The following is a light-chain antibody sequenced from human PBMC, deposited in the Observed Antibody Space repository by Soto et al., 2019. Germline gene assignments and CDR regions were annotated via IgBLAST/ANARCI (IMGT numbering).Light chain of an antibody. CDR3: QQYGSPLT. CDR1: QSVSSSY. Sequence: IVLELSPGTQAWYQRKRTTLSCRASQSVSSSYLAWYQQKPGQTPRLLIYGASNRATGIPDRFSGSGSGTDFTLTISRLQPEDFAVYYCQQYGSPLTFGGGTKVDI. CDR2: GAS. V-gene: IGKV3-20*01. J-gene: IGKJ4*01.